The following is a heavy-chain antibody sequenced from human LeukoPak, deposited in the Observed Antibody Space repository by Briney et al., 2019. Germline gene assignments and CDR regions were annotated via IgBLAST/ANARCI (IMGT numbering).Heavy chain of an antibody. CDR1: GFTFSSYA. D-gene: IGHD1-14*01. J-gene: IGHJ6*03. CDR3: AREDRGDYLDV. CDR2: ISSSSSYI. Sequence: GGSLKLSCAASGFTFSSYAMSWVRQAPGKGLEWVSSISSSSSYIYYADSVKGRFTISRDNAKNSLYLQMNSLRAEDTAVYYCAREDRGDYLDVWGKGTTVTVSS. V-gene: IGHV3-21*01.